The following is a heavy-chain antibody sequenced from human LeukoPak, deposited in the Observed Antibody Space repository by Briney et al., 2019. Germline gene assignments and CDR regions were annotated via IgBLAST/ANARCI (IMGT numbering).Heavy chain of an antibody. CDR2: ISYDGSNK. V-gene: IGHV3-30-3*01. Sequence: GRSLRLSCAASGFTFSSYAMHWVRQAPGKGLEWVAFISYDGSNKYYADSVKGRFTIYRDNSKNTLYLQMNSLRAENTAVYYCARGSVKYYYGSGSYYNPYYFDYWGQGTLVTAFS. D-gene: IGHD3-10*01. CDR1: GFTFSSYA. J-gene: IGHJ4*02. CDR3: ARGSVKYYYGSGSYYNPYYFDY.